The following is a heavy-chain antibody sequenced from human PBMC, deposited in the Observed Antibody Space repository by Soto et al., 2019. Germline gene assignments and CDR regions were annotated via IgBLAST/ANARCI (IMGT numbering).Heavy chain of an antibody. J-gene: IGHJ3*02. V-gene: IGHV5-51*01. CDR2: IYPGDSDA. D-gene: IGHD2-21*01. Sequence: GESLKISCKGSGFSFPTTWIGWVRQMPGKGLEHMGLIYPGDSDAIYSPSFQGHVTISVDKSINTAYLQWSSLKASDTAMYYCASQIVVMLGSGFDISGQGTMVTVSS. CDR3: ASQIVVMLGSGFDI. CDR1: GFSFPTTW.